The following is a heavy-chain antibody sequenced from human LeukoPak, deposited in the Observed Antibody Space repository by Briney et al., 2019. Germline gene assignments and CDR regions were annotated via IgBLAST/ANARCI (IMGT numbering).Heavy chain of an antibody. Sequence: ASVKVSCKVSGYTLTELSMHWVRQAPGKGLEWMGGFDPEDGETIYTQKFQGRVTITQDTSTDTAYMELSSLRSEDTAVYYCATGPPLRYFASWGQGTLVTVSS. V-gene: IGHV1-24*01. D-gene: IGHD3-9*01. CDR3: ATGPPLRYFAS. CDR1: GYTLTELS. CDR2: FDPEDGET. J-gene: IGHJ4*02.